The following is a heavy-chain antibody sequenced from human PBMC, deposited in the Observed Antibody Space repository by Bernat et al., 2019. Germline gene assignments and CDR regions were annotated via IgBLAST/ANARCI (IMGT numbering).Heavy chain of an antibody. CDR2: ISYDGTYK. D-gene: IGHD1-26*01. CDR3: ARDRTVGGSDQDH. CDR1: GFTFTDYG. J-gene: IGHJ4*02. V-gene: IGHV3-30*03. Sequence: QVQLVESGGGVVQPGRSLRLSCAVSGFTFTDYGMHWVRQAPGKGLEWVAFISYDGTYKYYADSVKGRFTISRDSSNNTVYLQMNSLRPEDTAIYYCARDRTVGGSDQDHWGQGSLVTVSS.